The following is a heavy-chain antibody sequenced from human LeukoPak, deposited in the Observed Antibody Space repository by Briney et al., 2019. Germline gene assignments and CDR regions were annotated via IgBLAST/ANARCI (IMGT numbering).Heavy chain of an antibody. Sequence: GGSLRLSCAASGFTFSSYAMCWVRQAPGKGLEWVSAISGSRGSTYYADSVKGRFTISRDNSKNTLYLQMNSLRAEDTAVYYCAKSSYYGDYYFDYWGQGTLVTVSS. CDR3: AKSSYYGDYYFDY. J-gene: IGHJ4*02. D-gene: IGHD4-17*01. V-gene: IGHV3-23*01. CDR2: ISGSRGST. CDR1: GFTFSSYA.